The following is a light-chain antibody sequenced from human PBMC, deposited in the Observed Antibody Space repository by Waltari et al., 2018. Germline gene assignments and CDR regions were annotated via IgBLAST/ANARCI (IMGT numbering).Light chain of an antibody. CDR1: QGVSTY. V-gene: IGKV1-9*01. CDR3: QQFHDYPWT. J-gene: IGKJ1*01. Sequence: IQLTQSPSSLSASVGDTITITCRASQGVSTYLAWLQQKPGRAPKVLIFEAYTLQSGVPSRFSGRGSGTDFTLTISSLQPEDFATYYCQQFHDYPWTFGQGTKVEIK. CDR2: EAY.